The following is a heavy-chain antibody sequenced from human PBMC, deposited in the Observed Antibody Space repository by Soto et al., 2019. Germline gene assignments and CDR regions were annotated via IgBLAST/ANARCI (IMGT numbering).Heavy chain of an antibody. V-gene: IGHV4-34*01. D-gene: IGHD2-2*01. CDR2: INHSGST. CDR3: AREGYCSSTSCYGGPFDYYYYYMDV. J-gene: IGHJ6*03. Sequence: NPSETLSLTCAVYGGSFSGYYWSWIRQPPGKGLEWIGEINHSGSTNYNPSLKSRVTISVDTSKNQFSLKLSSVTAADTAVYYCAREGYCSSTSCYGGPFDYYYYYMDVWGKGTTVTVSS. CDR1: GGSFSGYY.